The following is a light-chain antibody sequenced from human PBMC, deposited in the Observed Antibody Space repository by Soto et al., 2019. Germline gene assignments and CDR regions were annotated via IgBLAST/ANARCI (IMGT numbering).Light chain of an antibody. CDR1: SGHSTYA. J-gene: IGLJ3*02. CDR3: QSLGTGIQV. V-gene: IGLV4-69*01. CDR2: INSDGSH. Sequence: QPVLTQSPSASASLGASVKLNCTLSSGHSTYAIAWHQQQSGKGPRFLMKINSDGSHSKGDGFFDRFSGSSSGAERHLTISSLQSEDEADYYCQSLGTGIQVFGGGTKRTVL.